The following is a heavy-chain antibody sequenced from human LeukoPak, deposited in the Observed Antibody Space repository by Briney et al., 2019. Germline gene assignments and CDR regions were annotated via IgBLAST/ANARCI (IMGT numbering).Heavy chain of an antibody. V-gene: IGHV1-18*01. D-gene: IGHD1-1*01. CDR3: ARGGNDGPRTAFDI. CDR2: SSAYYGNT. Sequence: ASLKVSSTASGYTFTSYGISWVRQAPGQGLEWMGWSSAYYGNTNYAQKLQGRDTMTTDTSTSTAYMERRSLRSDDTAGYYCARGGNDGPRTAFDIWGQGTMVTVSS. CDR1: GYTFTSYG. J-gene: IGHJ3*02.